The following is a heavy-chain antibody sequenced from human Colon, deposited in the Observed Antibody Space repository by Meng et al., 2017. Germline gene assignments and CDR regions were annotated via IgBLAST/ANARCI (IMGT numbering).Heavy chain of an antibody. CDR3: ARRVRGVISWFDP. D-gene: IGHD3-10*01. Sequence: QVALPQWWADLLKPSMTLSLTWAVYGGSYSGYYWSWIRQPPGKGLEWIGEINHSGSTNYNPSLKSRVNISVDTSKNQFSLKLSSVTAADTAVYYCARRVRGVISWFDPWGQGTLVTV. V-gene: IGHV4-34*01. CDR2: INHSGST. J-gene: IGHJ5*02. CDR1: GGSYSGYY.